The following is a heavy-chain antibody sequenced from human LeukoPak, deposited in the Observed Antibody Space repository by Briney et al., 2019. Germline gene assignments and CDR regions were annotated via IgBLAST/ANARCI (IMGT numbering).Heavy chain of an antibody. J-gene: IGHJ4*02. CDR1: GGSFSGYY. Sequence: SETLSLPCAVSGGSFSGYYWNWIRQPPGKGLEWIGEINHSGSTNYNPSLKSRVTMSVDTSKNQFSLNLRSVTAADTAVYYCGRRPEALDYWGQGTLVTVSS. V-gene: IGHV4-34*01. CDR3: GRRPEALDY. CDR2: INHSGST.